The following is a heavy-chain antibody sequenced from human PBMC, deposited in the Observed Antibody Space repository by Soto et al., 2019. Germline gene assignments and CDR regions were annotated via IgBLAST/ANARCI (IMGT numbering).Heavy chain of an antibody. CDR2: IIPIFGTA. J-gene: IGHJ6*02. CDR3: ARSSSRSSGWHIRYYYYYGMDV. D-gene: IGHD6-19*01. V-gene: IGHV1-69*01. CDR1: GGTFSSYA. Sequence: KVSCKASGGTFSSYAISWVRQAPGQGLEWMGGIIPIFGTANYAQKFQGRVTITADESTSTAYMELSSLRSEDTAVYYCARSSSRSSGWHIRYYYYYGMDVWGQGTTVTVSS.